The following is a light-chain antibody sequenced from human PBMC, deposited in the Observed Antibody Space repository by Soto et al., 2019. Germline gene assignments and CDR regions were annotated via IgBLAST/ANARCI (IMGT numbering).Light chain of an antibody. Sequence: DIQMTQSPSSVSASVGDRVTITCRASQNINSWLAWYQRKPGKAPKVLIHAASSLQTGVPPRFSGSGFGTDFNLTITSLQPEDFATYYCQQANDFPPTFGGGTKVEIK. CDR3: QQANDFPPT. CDR2: AAS. V-gene: IGKV1-12*01. J-gene: IGKJ4*01. CDR1: QNINSW.